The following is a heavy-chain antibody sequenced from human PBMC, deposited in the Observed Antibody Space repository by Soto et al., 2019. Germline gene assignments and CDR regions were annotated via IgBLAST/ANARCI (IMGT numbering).Heavy chain of an antibody. Sequence: EVQLLESGGVVMQPGGSLKLSCAASGFTFDDYMMHWVRQAPGKGLEWVSRISWDGANIDYADSVKGRFTISRDNSKNSLYLQMNSLRTDDTALYYWAKDIRTSGWYSLDVWCQGTTVCVSS. V-gene: IGHV3-43*01. CDR2: ISWDGANI. CDR1: GFTFDDYM. CDR3: AKDIRTSGWYSLDV. J-gene: IGHJ6*02. D-gene: IGHD6-19*01.